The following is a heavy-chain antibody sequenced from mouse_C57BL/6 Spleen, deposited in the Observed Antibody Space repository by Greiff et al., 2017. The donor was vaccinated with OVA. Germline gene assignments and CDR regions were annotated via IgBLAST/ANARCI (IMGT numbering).Heavy chain of an antibody. Sequence: VHVKQSGPELVKPGASVKMSCKASGYTFTDYNMHWVKQSHGKSLEWIGYINPNNGGTSYNQKFKGKATLTVNKSSSTAYMELRSLTSEDSAVYYCARDYSAWFAYWGQGTLVTVSA. CDR2: INPNNGGT. D-gene: IGHD1-1*02. V-gene: IGHV1-22*01. CDR1: GYTFTDYN. J-gene: IGHJ3*01. CDR3: ARDYSAWFAY.